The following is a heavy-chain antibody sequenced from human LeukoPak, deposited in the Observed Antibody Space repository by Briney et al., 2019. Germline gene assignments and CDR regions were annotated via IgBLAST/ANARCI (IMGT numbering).Heavy chain of an antibody. Sequence: GASVKVSCKASGYTFTGYCMHWVRQAPGQGLEGMAWINPNSGGTNYAQKFQGRVAMTRDTSISTAYMELSRLTSDDAAVYYCARGGSGGIVTNVLDSWGQGTLVTVSS. D-gene: IGHD2/OR15-2a*01. CDR3: ARGGSGGIVTNVLDS. J-gene: IGHJ5*01. CDR2: INPNSGGT. CDR1: GYTFTGYC. V-gene: IGHV1-2*02.